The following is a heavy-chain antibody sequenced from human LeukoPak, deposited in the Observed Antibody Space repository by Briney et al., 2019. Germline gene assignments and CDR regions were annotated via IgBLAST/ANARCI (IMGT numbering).Heavy chain of an antibody. CDR3: AKSDGF. V-gene: IGHV3-30*18. CDR2: ISYDGSNK. D-gene: IGHD5-24*01. Sequence: GESLRLSCAASGFTFSNYGMHWVRQAPGKGLEWVAVISYDGSNKYSADSVKGRFTISRDNSKNTLYLQMNSLRAEDTAVYYCAKSDGFWGQGTLVTVSS. J-gene: IGHJ4*02. CDR1: GFTFSNYG.